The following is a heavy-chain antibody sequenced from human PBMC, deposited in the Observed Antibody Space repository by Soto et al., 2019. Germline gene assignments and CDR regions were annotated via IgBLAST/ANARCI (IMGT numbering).Heavy chain of an antibody. D-gene: IGHD6-19*01. V-gene: IGHV3-30-3*01. J-gene: IGHJ4*02. CDR1: GFTFSSYA. CDR2: ISYDGSNK. Sequence: LRLSCAASGFTFSSYAMHWVRQAPGKGLEWVAVISYDGSNKYYADSVKGRFTISRDNSKNTLYLQMNSLRAEDTAVYYCARGSVIAVAAADYWSQGTLVTVSS. CDR3: ARGSVIAVAAADY.